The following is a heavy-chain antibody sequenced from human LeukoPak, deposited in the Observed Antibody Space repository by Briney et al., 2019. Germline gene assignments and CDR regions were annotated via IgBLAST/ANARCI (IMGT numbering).Heavy chain of an antibody. V-gene: IGHV2-5*01. CDR2: IYWNDDK. D-gene: IGHD1-1*01. CDR1: GFSLSTSGVG. CDR3: AHRQLDDYHDT. J-gene: IGHJ5*02. Sequence: SGPTLVKPTQTLTLTCAFSGFSLSTSGVGVGWIRQPPGKALEWLALIYWNDDKRYSPSLKSRLTITKDTSKNQVVLTMTNMDPVDTATYYCAHRQLDDYHDTWGQGTLVTVSS.